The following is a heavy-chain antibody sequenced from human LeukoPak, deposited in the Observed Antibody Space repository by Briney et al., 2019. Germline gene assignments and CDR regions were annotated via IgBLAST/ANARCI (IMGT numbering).Heavy chain of an antibody. V-gene: IGHV4-4*02. D-gene: IGHD6-19*01. Sequence: SETLSLTCTVSGDSISTNNWWSWVRQPPGKGLEWIGEISHSGITNYNPSLKSRVTMSLDKSRNQFSLKLSSVTAADTAVYYCAREGITYTSGDYWGQGTLVTVSS. J-gene: IGHJ4*02. CDR2: ISHSGIT. CDR1: GDSISTNNW. CDR3: AREGITYTSGDY.